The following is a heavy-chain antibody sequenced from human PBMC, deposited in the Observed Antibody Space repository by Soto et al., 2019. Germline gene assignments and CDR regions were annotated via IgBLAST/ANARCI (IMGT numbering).Heavy chain of an antibody. CDR2: ISGSGGST. J-gene: IGHJ4*02. D-gene: IGHD3-3*01. CDR3: AKGDRLRFLEWLWGYFDY. CDR1: GFTFSSYA. Sequence: PGGSLRLSCAASGFTFSSYAMSWVRQAPGKGLEWVSAISGSGGSTYYADSVKGRFTISRDNSKNTLYLQMNSLRAEDTAVYYCAKGDRLRFLEWLWGYFDYWGQGTLVTVSS. V-gene: IGHV3-23*01.